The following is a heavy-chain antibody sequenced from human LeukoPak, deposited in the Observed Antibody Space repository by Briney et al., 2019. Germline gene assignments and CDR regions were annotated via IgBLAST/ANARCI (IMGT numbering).Heavy chain of an antibody. Sequence: GGALRLSCAASGFSFATYAMGGVRPAPRKGLEWGSTVVRSGDGAYYADSVKGRFAISRDNSKKTVYLHMNGLRGEDTAVYYCAREFPLEQALPAFDIWGQGTMVTVS. CDR1: GFSFATYA. V-gene: IGHV3-23*01. CDR2: VVRSGDGA. D-gene: IGHD1/OR15-1a*01. CDR3: AREFPLEQALPAFDI. J-gene: IGHJ3*02.